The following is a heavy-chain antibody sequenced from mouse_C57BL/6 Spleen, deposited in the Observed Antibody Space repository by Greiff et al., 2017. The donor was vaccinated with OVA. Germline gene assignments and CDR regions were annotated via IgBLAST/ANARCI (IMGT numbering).Heavy chain of an antibody. J-gene: IGHJ4*01. CDR3: ARSYYYGSSLYAMDY. D-gene: IGHD1-1*01. Sequence: QVQLKQPGTELVKPGASVKLSCKASGYTFTSYWMHWVKQRPGQGLAWIGNINPSNGGTNYNEKFKSKATLTVDKSSSTAYMQLSSLTSEDSAVYYCARSYYYGSSLYAMDYWGQGTSVTVSS. CDR1: GYTFTSYW. CDR2: INPSNGGT. V-gene: IGHV1-53*01.